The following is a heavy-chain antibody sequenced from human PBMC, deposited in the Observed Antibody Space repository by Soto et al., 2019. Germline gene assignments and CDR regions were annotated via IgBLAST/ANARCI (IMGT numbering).Heavy chain of an antibody. CDR2: IYSGGST. Sequence: PGGSLRLSCAGSGFTVSGNYMSWVRQAPGKGLEWVSVIYSGGSTYDADSVKGRFTISRDNSKNTLYIQMNSLRADDTAEYYCARAFELPYYYVTDVWGQGTPVTDSS. V-gene: IGHV3-66*01. CDR3: ARAFELPYYYVTDV. D-gene: IGHD1-7*01. CDR1: GFTVSGNY. J-gene: IGHJ6*02.